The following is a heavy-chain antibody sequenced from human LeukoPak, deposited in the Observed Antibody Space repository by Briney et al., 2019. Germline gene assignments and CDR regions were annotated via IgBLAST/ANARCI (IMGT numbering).Heavy chain of an antibody. CDR3: ARGGWYPESFQH. D-gene: IGHD6-19*01. J-gene: IGHJ1*01. Sequence: SETLSLTCAVYGGSFSGYYWSWIRQPPGKGLEWIGEINHSGSTNYNPSLKSRVTISVDTSKNQFSLKLSSVTAADTAVYYCARGGWYPESFQHWGQGALITVSS. V-gene: IGHV4-34*01. CDR1: GGSFSGYY. CDR2: INHSGST.